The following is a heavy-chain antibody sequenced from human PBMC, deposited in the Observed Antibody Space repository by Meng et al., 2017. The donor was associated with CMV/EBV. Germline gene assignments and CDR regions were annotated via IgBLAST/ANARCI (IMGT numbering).Heavy chain of an antibody. V-gene: IGHV3-23*01. CDR2: ISSLDGRT. D-gene: IGHD6-19*01. CDR1: GFTFRDYH. Sequence: GESLKISCTASGFTFRDYHMGWARQAPGKGLEAMSSISSLDGRTFYLDSVRGRFTISRDDSKSILYLQMNSLRSDDTATYYCAHQDQWLAPSYGMDVWGQGTTVTVSS. J-gene: IGHJ6*02. CDR3: AHQDQWLAPSYGMDV.